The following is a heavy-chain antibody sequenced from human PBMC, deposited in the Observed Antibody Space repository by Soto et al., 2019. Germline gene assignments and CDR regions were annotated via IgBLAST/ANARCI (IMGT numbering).Heavy chain of an antibody. D-gene: IGHD3-9*01. CDR1: GYSIGNYNW. Sequence: QLQLQESGQGLVKPSDTLSLTCAVPGYSIGNYNWWTWIRQPPGKGLEWIGYIYYTGTGYYNLSLKNRVSMSVDTARDQLSLRLSSVTAAASAVYYCARTSRLKTGHLDYWGQGALGTVSS. CDR3: ARTSRLKTGHLDY. J-gene: IGHJ4*02. V-gene: IGHV4-28*01. CDR2: IYYTGTG.